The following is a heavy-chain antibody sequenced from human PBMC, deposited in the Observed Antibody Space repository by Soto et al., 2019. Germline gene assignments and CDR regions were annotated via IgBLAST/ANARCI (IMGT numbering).Heavy chain of an antibody. V-gene: IGHV3-23*01. Sequence: PGGSLRLSCAASGFTFSSYAMSWVRQAPGKGLEWVSAISGSVGSTYYADSVKGRFTISRDNSKNTLYLQMNSLRAEDTAVYYCAKDRGGQIGTTLWYWGQGTLVTVSS. J-gene: IGHJ4*02. CDR3: AKDRGGQIGTTLWY. CDR2: ISGSVGST. CDR1: GFTFSSYA. D-gene: IGHD1-7*01.